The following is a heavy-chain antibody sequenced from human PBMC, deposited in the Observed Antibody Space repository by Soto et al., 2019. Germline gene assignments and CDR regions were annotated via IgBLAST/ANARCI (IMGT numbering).Heavy chain of an antibody. D-gene: IGHD1-1*01. CDR2: IFYTGST. J-gene: IGHJ4*02. V-gene: IGHV4-59*08. CDR3: ARHYPIGNNWNYFDY. CDR1: DGSISSYY. Sequence: PSETLSLTCTVSDGSISSYYWGWIRQPPGKGLERIGYIFYTGSTNYNPSLKGRVTISVDTSKNQFSLKLSSVTAADTAVYYCARHYPIGNNWNYFDYWGQGTLVTVSS.